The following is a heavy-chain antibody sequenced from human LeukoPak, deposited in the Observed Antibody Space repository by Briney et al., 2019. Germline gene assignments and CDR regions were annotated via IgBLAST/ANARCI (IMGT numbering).Heavy chain of an antibody. D-gene: IGHD2-21*01. V-gene: IGHV4-34*01. Sequence: SETLSLSCAVSGDSFSGYYWTWIRQPPGKGLEWIGEITHDASTNYNPSFKSRLTISVVTSKNQFSLRLTSVTAADTAVYYCARGIAISDYNNIYYRGRTWFDPWGQGTLVTVSS. CDR3: ARGIAISDYNNIYYRGRTWFDP. CDR1: GDSFSGYY. J-gene: IGHJ5*02. CDR2: ITHDAST.